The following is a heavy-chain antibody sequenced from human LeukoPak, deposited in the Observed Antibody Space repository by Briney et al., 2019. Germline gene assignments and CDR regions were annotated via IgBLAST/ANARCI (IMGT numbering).Heavy chain of an antibody. V-gene: IGHV1-2*02. CDR1: GYTFTGYY. CDR3: AREHRYCSSTSCYHSTSPNFDY. D-gene: IGHD2-2*01. CDR2: INPNSGGT. J-gene: IGHJ4*02. Sequence: ASVKVSCKASGYTFTGYYMHWVRQAPGQGLEWMGWINPNSGGTNYAQKFQGRVTMTRDTSISTAYMELSRLRSDDTAVYYCAREHRYCSSTSCYHSTSPNFDYWGQGTLVTVSS.